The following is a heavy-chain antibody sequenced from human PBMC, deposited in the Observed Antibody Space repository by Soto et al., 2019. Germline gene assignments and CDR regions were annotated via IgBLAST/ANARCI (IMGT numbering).Heavy chain of an antibody. J-gene: IGHJ3*01. CDR1: GFTFSSSD. D-gene: IGHD1-26*01. Sequence: EVQLVESGGGLIQPGGSLRLSCAASGFTFSSSDMYWVRQAPGKGLEWVSYIHPSGQPIFYADSVKGRFTISRDNAKNSLYLQMGRLRAEDSAVYYCASRASRWGQGTMVTVSS. CDR3: ASRASR. V-gene: IGHV3-48*03. CDR2: IHPSGQPI.